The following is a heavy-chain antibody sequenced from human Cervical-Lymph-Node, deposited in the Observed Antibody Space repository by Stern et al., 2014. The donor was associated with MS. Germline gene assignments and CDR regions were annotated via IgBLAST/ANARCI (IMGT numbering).Heavy chain of an antibody. Sequence: VQLVQSGAEVKKPGQSLKLSCKGSGYSFTNSWIGWVRQMPGKGLELMGIISPVDSETRYSPSFHVQVTISVDKSINPAYVQWTSLEASDTAMYYCARQGCATTSCHTIDSWGQGTLITVSS. CDR2: ISPVDSET. D-gene: IGHD2-2*02. CDR3: ARQGCATTSCHTIDS. V-gene: IGHV5-51*01. J-gene: IGHJ4*02. CDR1: GYSFTNSW.